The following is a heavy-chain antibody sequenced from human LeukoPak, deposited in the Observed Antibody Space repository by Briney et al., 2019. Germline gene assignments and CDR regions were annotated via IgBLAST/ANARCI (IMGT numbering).Heavy chain of an antibody. CDR3: ARVVRMGVREWLRLSWFDP. CDR1: GYTFTGYY. Sequence: ASVKVSCKASGYTFTGYYMHWVRQAPGQGLEWMGWINPNSGGTNYAQKFQGRVTMTRDTSISTAYMELSRLRSDDTAVYYCARVVRMGVREWLRLSWFDPWGQGTLVTVSS. CDR2: INPNSGGT. J-gene: IGHJ5*02. D-gene: IGHD5-12*01. V-gene: IGHV1-2*02.